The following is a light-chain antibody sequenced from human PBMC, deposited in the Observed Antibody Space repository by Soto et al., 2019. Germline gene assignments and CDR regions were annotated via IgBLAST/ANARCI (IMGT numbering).Light chain of an antibody. V-gene: IGKV3-15*01. J-gene: IGKJ1*01. CDR1: QSISSN. Sequence: EIVMTQSPATLSVSPGEGATLSCRASQSISSNLAWYQQKPCQAPRLLIYGASTRPTGIPARFSGSGSGTEFTLTISSLQSEDFAVYYCQQYNNWTPWTFGQGTKVDIK. CDR3: QQYNNWTPWT. CDR2: GAS.